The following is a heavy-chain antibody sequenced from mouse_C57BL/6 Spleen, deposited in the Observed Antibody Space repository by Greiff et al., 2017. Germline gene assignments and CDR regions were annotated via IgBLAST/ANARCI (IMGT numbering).Heavy chain of an antibody. Sequence: QVQLQQPGAELVMPGASVKLSCKASGYTFTSYWMHWVKQRPGQGLEWIGEIDPSDSYTNYNQKFKGKATLTVDKSSSTAYMQLSSLTSEDSAVYYCARAEEEAPATVVAREAMDYWGQGTSVTVSS. V-gene: IGHV1-69*01. CDR2: IDPSDSYT. D-gene: IGHD1-1*01. J-gene: IGHJ4*01. CDR1: GYTFTSYW. CDR3: ARAEEEAPATVVAREAMDY.